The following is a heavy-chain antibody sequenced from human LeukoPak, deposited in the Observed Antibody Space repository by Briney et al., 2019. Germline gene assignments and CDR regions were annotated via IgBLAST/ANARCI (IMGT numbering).Heavy chain of an antibody. D-gene: IGHD3-16*01. CDR1: GGSISSYS. Sequence: SETLSLTCTVSGGSISSYSWTWIRQPPGKGLEWIGSIYYSGSTNYNPSLKSRVTISVDTSKNHFSLKLSSVTAADTAVYYCARDRVLGAYDIWGQGTMVTVSS. J-gene: IGHJ3*02. CDR2: IYYSGST. CDR3: ARDRVLGAYDI. V-gene: IGHV4-59*01.